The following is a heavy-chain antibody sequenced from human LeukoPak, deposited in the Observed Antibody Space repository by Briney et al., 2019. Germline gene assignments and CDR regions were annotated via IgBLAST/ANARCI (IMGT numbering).Heavy chain of an antibody. CDR2: INHSGNI. CDR1: GGSVTNTDYS. Sequence: SETLSLTCTVSGGSVTNTDYSWGWIRQLPGKGLEWIVSINHSGNINYNAPLKSRVTISTDTSKNKFFLKLTDVTAADTAVYYCARAEGYGGPNWSYFDYWGQGTLVTVSS. CDR3: ARAEGYGGPNWSYFDY. V-gene: IGHV4-39*01. D-gene: IGHD4-23*01. J-gene: IGHJ4*02.